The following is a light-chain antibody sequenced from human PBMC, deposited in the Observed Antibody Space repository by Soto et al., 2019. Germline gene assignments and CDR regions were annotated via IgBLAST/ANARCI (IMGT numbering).Light chain of an antibody. CDR2: EVN. CDR3: SSYTTSSSYV. J-gene: IGLJ1*01. Sequence: LTQPASVSGSPGPSVTISCTGNSNDVGGYNYVSWYQQHPGTAPKLIIYEVNNRPLGVSNRFSGSKSGNTASLTISGLQAGDEADYFCSSYTTSSSYVFGPGTKVTVL. V-gene: IGLV2-14*01. CDR1: SNDVGGYNY.